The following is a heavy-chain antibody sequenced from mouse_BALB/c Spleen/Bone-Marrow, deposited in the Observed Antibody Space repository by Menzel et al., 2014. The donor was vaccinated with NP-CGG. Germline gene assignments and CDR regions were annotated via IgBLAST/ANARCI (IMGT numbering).Heavy chain of an antibody. CDR2: INSGSSTI. J-gene: IGHJ2*01. CDR3: TRGGNWDDFDY. V-gene: IGHV5-17*02. D-gene: IGHD4-1*01. CDR1: GFTFSSFG. Sequence: EVMLVESGGGLVQPGGSRKLSCAASGFTFSSFGMHWVRQAPEKGLEWVAYINSGSSTIYYADTVKGRFTISRDNPKNTLFLQMTSLRSEGTAMYYCTRGGNWDDFDYWGQGTTLAVSS.